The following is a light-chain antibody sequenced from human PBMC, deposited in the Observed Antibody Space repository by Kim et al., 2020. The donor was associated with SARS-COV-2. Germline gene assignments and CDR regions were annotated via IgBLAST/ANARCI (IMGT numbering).Light chain of an antibody. J-gene: IGLJ2*01. Sequence: PGQAASITGSGDKLGDKYACWYKQKPGQSPVLVIYQDSKRPSEIPERFSGSNSGNTAPLTSSGTQAMDEADYYCQAWDGSTAWEVVFGGGTQLTVL. CDR1: KLGDKY. V-gene: IGLV3-1*01. CDR3: QAWDGSTAWEVV. CDR2: QDS.